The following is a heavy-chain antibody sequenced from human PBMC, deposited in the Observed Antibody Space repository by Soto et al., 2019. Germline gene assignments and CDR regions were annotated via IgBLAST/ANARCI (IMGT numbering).Heavy chain of an antibody. CDR1: GFTFSNYA. J-gene: IGHJ6*03. D-gene: IGHD3-10*01. V-gene: IGHV3-23*01. CDR2: ISGSSGTT. CDR3: AKDSYGSGIHFYYYDYVDV. Sequence: EVQLLESGGGLVQPGGSLRLSCAASGFTFSNYAMSWVRQAPGKGLEWVSGISGSSGTTYYADSVKGRFTISRDNSKNTRFLQMNSLRAEDTAVYYCAKDSYGSGIHFYYYDYVDVWGKGTTVTVSS.